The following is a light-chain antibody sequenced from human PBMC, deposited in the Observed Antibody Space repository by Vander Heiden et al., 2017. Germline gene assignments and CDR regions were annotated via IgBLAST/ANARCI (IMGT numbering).Light chain of an antibody. V-gene: IGKV3-20*01. CDR3: QQCGSSPPWT. CDR2: GTS. CDR1: QSVISRY. J-gene: IGKJ1*01. Sequence: EIVLTQSPAPLSLSTGESATLSCSASQSVISRYLAWYQQKPGQAPRLLIYGTSKRASGTPDRFSGSGSGTDFTLTNSGLEPEDFAVYYCQQCGSSPPWTFGQGTKVEIK.